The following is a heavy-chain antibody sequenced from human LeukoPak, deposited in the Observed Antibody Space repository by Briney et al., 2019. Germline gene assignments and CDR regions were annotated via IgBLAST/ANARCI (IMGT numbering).Heavy chain of an antibody. CDR1: GYTFTRYG. CDR2: ITAYIGNNT. J-gene: IGHJ6*02. V-gene: IGHV1-18*01. Sequence: GASVKVSCKASGYTFTRYGISWVRQAPGQGLGWIGWITAYIGNNTHYAQKLQGRVTMTTDTSTSTAYMELRSLRSDDTAVYYCARDGYCSSTSCYGREYYYGMDVWGQGTTVTVSS. CDR3: ARDGYCSSTSCYGREYYYGMDV. D-gene: IGHD2-2*01.